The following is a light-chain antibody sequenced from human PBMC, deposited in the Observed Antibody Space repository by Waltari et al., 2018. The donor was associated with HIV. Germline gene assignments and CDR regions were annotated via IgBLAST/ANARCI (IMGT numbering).Light chain of an antibody. Sequence: DMQLTHSPSFLSASVGDRVTITCRASQGISSYLAWYQQKPGKAPKLLIYAASTLQSGVPSRFSGSGSGTEFTLTISSLQPEDFATYYCQQLNSYPLTFGGGTKVEIK. CDR1: QGISSY. J-gene: IGKJ4*01. CDR3: QQLNSYPLT. CDR2: AAS. V-gene: IGKV1-9*01.